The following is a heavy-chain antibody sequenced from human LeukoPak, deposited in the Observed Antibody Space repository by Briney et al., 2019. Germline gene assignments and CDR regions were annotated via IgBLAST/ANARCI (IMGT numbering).Heavy chain of an antibody. CDR2: IYHSGST. CDR3: ARDSWGSPFYMDV. V-gene: IGHV4-38-2*02. CDR1: GYSISSGYY. J-gene: IGHJ6*03. Sequence: SETLSLTCTVSGYSISSGYYWGWIRQPPGKGLEWIGSIYHSGSTYYNPSLKSRVTISVDTSKNQLSLKLSSVTAADTAVYYCARDSWGSPFYMDVWGKGTTVTVSS. D-gene: IGHD3-16*01.